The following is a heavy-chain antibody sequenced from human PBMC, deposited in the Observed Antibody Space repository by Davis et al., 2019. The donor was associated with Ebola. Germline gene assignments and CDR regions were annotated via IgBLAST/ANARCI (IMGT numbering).Heavy chain of an antibody. D-gene: IGHD3-10*01. CDR3: APTMVRGVNYGTDV. Sequence: PGGSLRLSCAASGFTFSSYAMSWVRQAPGKGLEWVSAISGSGGSTYYADSVKGRFTISRDNSKNTLYLQMNSLRAEDTAVYYCAPTMVRGVNYGTDVWGQGTTVTVSS. CDR1: GFTFSSYA. CDR2: ISGSGGST. V-gene: IGHV3-23*01. J-gene: IGHJ6*02.